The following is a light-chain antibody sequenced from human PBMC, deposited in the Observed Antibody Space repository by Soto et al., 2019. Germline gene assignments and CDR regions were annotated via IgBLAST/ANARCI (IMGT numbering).Light chain of an antibody. CDR2: GAS. J-gene: IGKJ4*01. CDR3: QQYSSSALT. CDR1: QSVSSSY. Sequence: EIVLTQSPGTLSLSPGERATLSCRASQSVSSSYLAWYQQKPGQAPRLLVYGASSRATGIPDRFSGSGSGTDFTLTISRMEPEDFAVYYCQQYSSSALTFGGGTKVEMK. V-gene: IGKV3-20*01.